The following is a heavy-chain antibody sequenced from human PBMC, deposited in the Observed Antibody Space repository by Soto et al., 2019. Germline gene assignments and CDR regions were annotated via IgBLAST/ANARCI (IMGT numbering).Heavy chain of an antibody. V-gene: IGHV3-23*01. CDR3: AKDTSYYYDSSDSDY. J-gene: IGHJ4*02. Sequence: GGSLRLSCAASGFTFSSYAMSWVRQAPGKGLEWVSAISGSGGSTYYADSVKGRFTISRDNSKNTLYLQMNSLRAEDTAVYYCAKDTSYYYDSSDSDYWGQGTLVTVSS. D-gene: IGHD3-22*01. CDR1: GFTFSSYA. CDR2: ISGSGGST.